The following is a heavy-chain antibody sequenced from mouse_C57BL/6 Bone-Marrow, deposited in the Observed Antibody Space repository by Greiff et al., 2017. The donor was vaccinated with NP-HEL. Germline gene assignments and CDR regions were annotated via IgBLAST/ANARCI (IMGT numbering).Heavy chain of an antibody. J-gene: IGHJ2*01. CDR3: ARGPAQAKGDY. V-gene: IGHV3-6*01. CDR2: ISYDGSN. CDR1: GYSITSGYY. Sequence: EVQLQQSGPGLVKPSQSLSLTCSVTGYSITSGYYWNWIRQFPGNKLEWMGYISYDGSNNYNPSLKNRISITRDTSKNQFFLKLNSVTTEDTATYYCARGPAQAKGDYWGQGTTLTVSS. D-gene: IGHD3-2*02.